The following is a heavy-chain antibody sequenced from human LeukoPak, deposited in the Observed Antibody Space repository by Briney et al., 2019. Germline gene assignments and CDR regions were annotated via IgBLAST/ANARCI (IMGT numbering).Heavy chain of an antibody. V-gene: IGHV3-23*01. D-gene: IGHD6-13*01. CDR1: GFTLSSYA. CDR3: AKVSSSWYLSNY. J-gene: IGHJ4*02. CDR2: ISGSGGST. Sequence: PGGSLRLSCAASGFTLSSYAMSWVRQAPGKGLEWVSAISGSGGSTYYADSVKGRFTISRDNSKNTLYLQMNSLRAEDTAVYYCAKVSSSWYLSNYWGQGTLVTVSS.